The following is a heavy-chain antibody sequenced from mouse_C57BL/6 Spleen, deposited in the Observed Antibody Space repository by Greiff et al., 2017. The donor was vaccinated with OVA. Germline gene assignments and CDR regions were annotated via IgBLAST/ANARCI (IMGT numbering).Heavy chain of an antibody. V-gene: IGHV1-42*01. D-gene: IGHD2-5*01. CDR1: GYSFTGYY. CDR3: ARGGLSNYNWYFDV. CDR2: INPSTGGT. J-gene: IGHJ1*03. Sequence: VQLQQSGPELVKPGASVKISCKASGYSFTGYYMNWVKQSPEKSLEWIGEINPSTGGTTYNQKFKAKATLTVDKSSSTAYMQLKSLTSEDSAVYDCARGGLSNYNWYFDVWGTGTTVTVSS.